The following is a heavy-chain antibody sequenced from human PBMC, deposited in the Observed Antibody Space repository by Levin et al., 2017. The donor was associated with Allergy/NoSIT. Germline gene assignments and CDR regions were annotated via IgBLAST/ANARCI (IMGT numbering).Heavy chain of an antibody. CDR3: ARDPYYYDSSGPKRGAFDS. CDR2: IKQDGSEK. D-gene: IGHD3-22*01. J-gene: IGHJ3*02. V-gene: IGHV3-7*01. Sequence: GGSLRLSCAASGFTFSSYWMSWVRQAPGKGLEWVANIKQDGSEKYYVDSVKGRFTISRDNAKNSLYLQMNSLRAEDTAVYYCARDPYYYDSSGPKRGAFDSWGQGTMVTVSS. CDR1: GFTFSSYW.